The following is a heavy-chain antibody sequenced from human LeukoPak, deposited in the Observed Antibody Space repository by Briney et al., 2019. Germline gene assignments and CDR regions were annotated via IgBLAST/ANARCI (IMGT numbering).Heavy chain of an antibody. CDR2: ISGSGGST. D-gene: IGHD3-22*01. Sequence: GGSLRLSCAASGFTISSYAMSWVRQAPGKGLEWVSAISGSGGSTYYADSVKGRFTISRDNSKNTLYLQMNSLRAEDTAVYYCAKAKNYYDSSGYYADYWGQGTLVTVSS. CDR1: GFTISSYA. CDR3: AKAKNYYDSSGYYADY. V-gene: IGHV3-23*01. J-gene: IGHJ4*02.